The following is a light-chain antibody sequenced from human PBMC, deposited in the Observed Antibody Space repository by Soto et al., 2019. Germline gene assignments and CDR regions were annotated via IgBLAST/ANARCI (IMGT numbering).Light chain of an antibody. CDR2: DVS. Sequence: QSVVTQPASVSGAPGRSITISFTGTSRDVGGYNYVSWYQQHPGKAPKLMIYDVSNRPSGVSNRFSGSKSGNTASLTISGLQAEDEADYYCSSYTSSSSYVFGTGTKVTVL. CDR3: SSYTSSSSYV. J-gene: IGLJ1*01. CDR1: SRDVGGYNY. V-gene: IGLV2-14*01.